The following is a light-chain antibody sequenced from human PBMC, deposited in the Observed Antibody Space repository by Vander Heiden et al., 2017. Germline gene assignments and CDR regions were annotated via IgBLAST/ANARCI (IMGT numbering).Light chain of an antibody. V-gene: IGKV1-39*01. CDR1: QSISSY. Sequence: DIQMTQSPSSLSASVGDRVTITCRASQSISSYLNWYQQKPGKAPKLLIYAASRLQSGVPSRFSGSGSGTDFTLTISSLQPEDFATYYCQQSYNTPWTFGQGTKVEIK. J-gene: IGKJ1*01. CDR3: QQSYNTPWT. CDR2: AAS.